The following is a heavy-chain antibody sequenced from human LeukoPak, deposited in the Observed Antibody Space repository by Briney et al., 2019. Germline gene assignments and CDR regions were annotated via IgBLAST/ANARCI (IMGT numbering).Heavy chain of an antibody. J-gene: IGHJ4*02. D-gene: IGHD4-17*01. V-gene: IGHV4-61*02. CDR3: AREREGPYGYLDY. CDR2: IYTSGST. Sequence: PSQTLSLTCTVSGGSISSASYYWSWMRQPAGKGLQWIGRIYTSGSTYYNPSLKSRVTISVDTSKNQFSLKLSSVTAADTAVYYCAREREGPYGYLDYWGQGILVTVSS. CDR1: GGSISSASYY.